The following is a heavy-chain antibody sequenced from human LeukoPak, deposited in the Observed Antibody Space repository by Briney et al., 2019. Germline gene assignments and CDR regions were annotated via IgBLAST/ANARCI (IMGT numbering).Heavy chain of an antibody. CDR2: ISTSSSYI. V-gene: IGHV3-21*01. J-gene: IGHJ4*02. CDR3: ARDDNWNDKPFDF. CDR1: GFNLRAYT. D-gene: IGHD1-20*01. Sequence: PGGSLRLSCAASGFNLRAYTMNWVRQAPGKGLEWVSSISTSSSYIYYADSVKGRFTISRDNAENSLYLQMHSLRVEDTALYYCARDDNWNDKPFDFWGQGTLVTVSS.